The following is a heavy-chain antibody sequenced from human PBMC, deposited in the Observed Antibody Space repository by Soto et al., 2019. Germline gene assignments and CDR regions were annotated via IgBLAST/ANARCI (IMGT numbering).Heavy chain of an antibody. J-gene: IGHJ4*02. CDR3: AKVFRKVGWVLSLEY. CDR2: ISGSAGST. CDR1: GFTFSGYA. Sequence: EVQLLESGGGLVQPGGSLRLSCAASGFTFSGYAMSWVRQAPGKGLEWVSAISGSAGSTYYADSVKGRFTISRDNSKNTLYLQMNSLRAEDTAVYYCAKVFRKVGWVLSLEYWGQGTLVTVSS. V-gene: IGHV3-23*01. D-gene: IGHD3-9*01.